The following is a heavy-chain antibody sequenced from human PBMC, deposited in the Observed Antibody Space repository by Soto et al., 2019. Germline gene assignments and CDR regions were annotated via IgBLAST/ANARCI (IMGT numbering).Heavy chain of an antibody. Sequence: PGESLKISCKGSGYSFTNYWISWVRQMPGKGLEWMGKIDPSDSYTKYSPSFQGHVSISVDKSINTAYLQWSSLKASDTAMYYCARHWVVTSYADMGSQPIWGLDYWAQGTLVTVSS. CDR3: ARHWVVTSYADMGSQPIWGLDY. J-gene: IGHJ4*02. D-gene: IGHD2-21*02. V-gene: IGHV5-10-1*01. CDR1: GYSFTNYW. CDR2: IDPSDSYT.